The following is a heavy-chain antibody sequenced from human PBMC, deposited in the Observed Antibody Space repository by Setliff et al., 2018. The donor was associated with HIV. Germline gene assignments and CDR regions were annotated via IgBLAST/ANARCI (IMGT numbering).Heavy chain of an antibody. D-gene: IGHD3-10*01. CDR3: VRSGGFGELYGY. CDR2: IYPGDSDS. Sequence: GESLKISCKASGYSFTSYWIGWVRQMPGKGLEWMGTIYPGDSDSRYSPPFQGQVTISVDKSISTAYLQWDRLKASDTAMYYCVRSGGFGELYGYWGQGTLVTVSS. CDR1: GYSFTSYW. V-gene: IGHV5-51*01. J-gene: IGHJ4*02.